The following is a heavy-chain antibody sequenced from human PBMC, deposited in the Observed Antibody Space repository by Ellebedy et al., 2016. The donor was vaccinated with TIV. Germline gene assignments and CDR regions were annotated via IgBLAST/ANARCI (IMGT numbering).Heavy chain of an antibody. Sequence: ASVKVSXXASGYTFTSYGISWVRQAPGQGLEWMGWISAYNGNTNYAQKLQGRVTMTTDTSTSTAYMELRSLRSDDTAVYYCHVEVVPFDYWGQGTLVTVSS. D-gene: IGHD3-22*01. CDR3: HVEVVPFDY. CDR2: ISAYNGNT. J-gene: IGHJ4*02. CDR1: GYTFTSYG. V-gene: IGHV1-18*04.